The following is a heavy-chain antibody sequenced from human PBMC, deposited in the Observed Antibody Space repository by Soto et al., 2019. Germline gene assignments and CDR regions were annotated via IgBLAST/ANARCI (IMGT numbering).Heavy chain of an antibody. J-gene: IGHJ6*02. Sequence: PSEPLSLTCAVYGGSFSGYYWSWIRQPPGKGLESIGEINHSGSTNYNPSLKSRVTISVDTSKNQFSLKLSSVTAADTAVYYCARGKGVTYYDFWSGQPYYYYGMDVWGQGTTVTVSS. D-gene: IGHD3-3*01. CDR2: INHSGST. CDR3: ARGKGVTYYDFWSGQPYYYYGMDV. V-gene: IGHV4-34*01. CDR1: GGSFSGYY.